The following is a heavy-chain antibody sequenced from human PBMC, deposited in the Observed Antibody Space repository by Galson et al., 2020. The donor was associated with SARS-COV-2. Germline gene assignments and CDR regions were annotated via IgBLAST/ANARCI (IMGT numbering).Heavy chain of an antibody. D-gene: IGHD3-3*01. V-gene: IGHV3-7*01. CDR3: AREVSWRVDL. CDR1: GFGFSGSW. Sequence: AESLRLSCTASGFGFSGSWMTWVRQSPGKGLQCVAKIHPDGSATFYVDSVRGRFTISRDNAENSLSLQMNSLRVEDTAVYYCAREVSWRVDLWGLGTLVTVSS. J-gene: IGHJ3*01. CDR2: IHPDGSAT.